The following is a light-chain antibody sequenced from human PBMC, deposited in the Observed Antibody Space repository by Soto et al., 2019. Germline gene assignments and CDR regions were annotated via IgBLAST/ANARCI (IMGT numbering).Light chain of an antibody. J-gene: IGKJ1*01. CDR2: DAS. CDR1: QSISSW. V-gene: IGKV1-5*01. CDR3: QQYKNFWT. Sequence: DIQMTQSPSTLSASVGDRVTITCRASQSISSWLAWYQQKPGKAPKLLIYDASSLESGFPSRFSGSGSGTEFTLTINSLQPDDFATYYCQQYKNFWTFGQGTKVEIK.